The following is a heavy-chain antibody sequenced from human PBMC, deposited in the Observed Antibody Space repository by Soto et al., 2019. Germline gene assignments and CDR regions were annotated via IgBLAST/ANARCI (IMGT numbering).Heavy chain of an antibody. D-gene: IGHD1-1*01. CDR1: GYTFTTYG. Sequence: GASVKVSCKASGYTFTTYGISWVRQAPGQGLEWMGWSSPSNGTTKYAEKFQGEMTMTTDTATSTAYMDLRSLRSDDTAVYYCARDGERDTGLNFYYYLHGMDAWGQGTRVTVSS. V-gene: IGHV1-18*04. CDR2: SSPSNGTT. J-gene: IGHJ6*02. CDR3: ARDGERDTGLNFYYYLHGMDA.